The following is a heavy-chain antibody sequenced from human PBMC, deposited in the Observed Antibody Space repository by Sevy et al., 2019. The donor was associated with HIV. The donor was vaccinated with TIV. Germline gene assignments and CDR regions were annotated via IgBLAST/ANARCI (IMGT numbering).Heavy chain of an antibody. CDR3: TTDGIVGDHYFDY. CDR2: IKSKTDGGTT. J-gene: IGHJ4*02. D-gene: IGHD1-26*01. V-gene: IGHV3-15*01. CDR1: GFTFSNAW. Sequence: GGFLRLSCAASGFTFSNAWMSWVRQAPGKGLEWVGRIKSKTDGGTTDYAAPVKGRFTISRDDSENTLYLQMNSLKTEDTAVYYCTTDGIVGDHYFDYWGQGTLVTVSS.